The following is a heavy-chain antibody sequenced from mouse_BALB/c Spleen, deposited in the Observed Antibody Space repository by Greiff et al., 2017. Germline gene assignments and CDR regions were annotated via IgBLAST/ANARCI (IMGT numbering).Heavy chain of an antibody. V-gene: IGHV3-2*02. J-gene: IGHJ4*01. CDR3: ARVYDYDAAMDY. D-gene: IGHD2-4*01. CDR2: ISYSGST. CDR1: GYSITSDYA. Sequence: EVKLQESGPGLVKPSQSLSLTCTVTGYSITSDYAWNWIRQFPGNKLEWMGYISYSGSTSYNPSLKSRISITRDTSKNQFFLQLNSVTTEDTATYYCARVYDYDAAMDYWGQGTSVTVSS.